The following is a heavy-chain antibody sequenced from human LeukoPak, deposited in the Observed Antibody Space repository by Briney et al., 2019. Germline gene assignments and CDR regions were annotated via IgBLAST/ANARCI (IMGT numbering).Heavy chain of an antibody. Sequence: GGSLRLSCAASGFTVSSNYMSWVRQAPGKGLEWASVIYSGGSTYYADSVKGRFTISRDNSKNTLYLQMNSLRAEDTAVYYCACSKRWLAFDYWGQGTLVTVSS. J-gene: IGHJ4*02. CDR3: ACSKRWLAFDY. D-gene: IGHD6-19*01. CDR2: IYSGGST. CDR1: GFTVSSNY. V-gene: IGHV3-53*01.